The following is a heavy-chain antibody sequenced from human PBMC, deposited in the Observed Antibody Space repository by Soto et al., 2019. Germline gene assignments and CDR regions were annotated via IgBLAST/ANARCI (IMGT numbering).Heavy chain of an antibody. CDR2: INPSGGST. Sequence: ASVKVSCKSCGDTFTSYYMHWVRQAPGQGLEWMGIINPSGGSTSYAQKFQGRVTMTRDTSTSTVYMELSSLRSEDTAVYYCARIPNTARVANTLSGMDVWAEGTTVTLPP. CDR1: GDTFTSYY. D-gene: IGHD2-2*02. J-gene: IGHJ6*04. CDR3: ARIPNTARVANTLSGMDV. V-gene: IGHV1-46*01.